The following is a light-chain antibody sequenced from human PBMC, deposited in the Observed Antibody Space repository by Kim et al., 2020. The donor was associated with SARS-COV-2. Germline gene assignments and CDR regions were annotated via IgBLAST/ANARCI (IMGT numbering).Light chain of an antibody. Sequence: SSELTQDPAVSVALGQTVSITCQGDSLSRYYVIWYQRRPRPAPLLVICGQNNRPAGITDRLSGSTSGNTASLTIIGAQAEDEADYYCQSRDSSGNVVFGGGTQLTVL. CDR2: GQN. V-gene: IGLV3-19*01. J-gene: IGLJ2*01. CDR3: QSRDSSGNVV. CDR1: SLSRYY.